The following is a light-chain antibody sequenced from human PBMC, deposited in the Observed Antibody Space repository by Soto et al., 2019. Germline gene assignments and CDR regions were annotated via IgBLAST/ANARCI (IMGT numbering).Light chain of an antibody. Sequence: DIQMTQSQSSLSASVGDRVTITCRTSQDISNYLAWYQQKPGKVPKLLIYAASTLQSGVPSRFSGGGSGTDFSLTISSLQPEDVATYYCQKYNSAPHTFGGGTKVEIQ. J-gene: IGKJ4*02. CDR1: QDISNY. V-gene: IGKV1-27*01. CDR2: AAS. CDR3: QKYNSAPHT.